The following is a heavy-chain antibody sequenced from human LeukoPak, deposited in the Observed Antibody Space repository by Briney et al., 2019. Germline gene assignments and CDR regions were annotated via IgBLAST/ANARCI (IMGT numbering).Heavy chain of an antibody. CDR2: INHSGST. V-gene: IGHV4-34*01. CDR3: ARFSGSGPPRYFDL. D-gene: IGHD2-15*01. Sequence: SETLSLTCAVYGGSFSGYYWSWIRQPPGKGLEWIGEINHSGSTNYNPSLKSRVTISVDTSKNQFSLKLSSVTAADTAVYYCARFSGSGPPRYFDLWGRGTLVTVSS. CDR1: GGSFSGYY. J-gene: IGHJ2*01.